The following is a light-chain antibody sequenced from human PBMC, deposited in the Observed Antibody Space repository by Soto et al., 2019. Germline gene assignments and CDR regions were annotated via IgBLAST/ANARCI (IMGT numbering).Light chain of an antibody. Sequence: IQLTQSPSSLSASLGDRVAITCRASQGIRSYLAWYQQKPGEAPKLLISIASILQSGVPSRFSGSGSGTEFTLTISSLQSEDFAVYYCQQYNNWPTWTFGQGTKVDIK. CDR1: QGIRSY. CDR3: QQYNNWPTWT. CDR2: IAS. V-gene: IGKV1-9*01. J-gene: IGKJ1*01.